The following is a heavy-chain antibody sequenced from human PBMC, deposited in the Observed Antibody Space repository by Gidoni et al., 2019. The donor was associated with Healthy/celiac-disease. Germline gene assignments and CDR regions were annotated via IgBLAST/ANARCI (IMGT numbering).Heavy chain of an antibody. Sequence: QVQLQQWGAGLLKPSETLSLTCAVYGGSSSGYYWSWIRQPPGKGLVWIGDINHSGGTNYTPSLKSRVTISVDTSKNQFSLKLSSVTAADTAVYYCARRGFDIVVVVAANWFDPWGQGTLVTVSS. CDR2: INHSGGT. CDR3: ARRGFDIVVVVAANWFDP. V-gene: IGHV4-34*01. D-gene: IGHD2-15*01. CDR1: GGSSSGYY. J-gene: IGHJ5*02.